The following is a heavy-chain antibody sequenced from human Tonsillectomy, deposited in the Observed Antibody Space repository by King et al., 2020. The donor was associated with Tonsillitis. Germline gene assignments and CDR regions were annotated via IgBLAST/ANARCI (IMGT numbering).Heavy chain of an antibody. V-gene: IGHV4-59*01. CDR1: GGSITSYY. D-gene: IGHD2-15*01. CDR3: ARGSVVVAASGLNWFDP. J-gene: IGHJ5*02. Sequence: QLQESGPGLVKPLETLSLTCTVSGGSITSYYWSWIRQPPGKGLEWIGYIYYSGSTNYNPSLKSRVAISVDTSKNQFSLKLTSVTAADTAVYYCARGSVVVAASGLNWFDPWGQGTLVTVSS. CDR2: IYYSGST.